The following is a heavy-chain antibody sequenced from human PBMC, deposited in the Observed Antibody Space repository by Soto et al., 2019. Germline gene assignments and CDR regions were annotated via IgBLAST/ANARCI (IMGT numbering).Heavy chain of an antibody. J-gene: IGHJ4*02. CDR1: GYTFTSYG. CDR3: ARAYDFWSGYSFDY. CDR2: ISAYNVNT. Sequence: ASVKVSCKASGYTFTSYGISWVRQAPGQGLEWMGWISAYNVNTNYAQKLQGRVTMTTDPSTSTAYMELRSLRSDDTAVYYCARAYDFWSGYSFDYWGQGTLVTVSS. V-gene: IGHV1-18*01. D-gene: IGHD3-3*01.